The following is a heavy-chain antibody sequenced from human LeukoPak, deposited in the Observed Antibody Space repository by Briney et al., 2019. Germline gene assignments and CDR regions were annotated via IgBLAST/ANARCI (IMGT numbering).Heavy chain of an antibody. CDR1: GFTISNHW. D-gene: IGHD3-3*02. CDR2: IHPDGSIT. Sequence: GGSLRLSCVGSGFTISNHWMHWVRQAPGTGLVWVSRIHPDGSITTYADSVKGRFTISRDNTKNTLYLQMNSLRAEDTAVYYCAPQQAFSPYNWFDPWGQGTLVTVSS. CDR3: APQQAFSPYNWFDP. J-gene: IGHJ5*02. V-gene: IGHV3-74*03.